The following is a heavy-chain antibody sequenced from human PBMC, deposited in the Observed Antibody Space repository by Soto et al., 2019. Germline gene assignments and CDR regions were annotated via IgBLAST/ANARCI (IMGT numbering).Heavy chain of an antibody. CDR2: ISGSGGST. Sequence: EVQLLESGGGLVQPGGSLRLSCAASGFTFSSYAMSWVRQAPGKGLEWVSAISGSGGSTYYADSVKGRFTISRDNSKNTLYLQMNSLRAEDTAVYYCAAYIVVVGAANTPTYMDVWGKGTTVTVSS. V-gene: IGHV3-23*01. J-gene: IGHJ6*03. CDR1: GFTFSSYA. CDR3: AAYIVVVGAANTPTYMDV. D-gene: IGHD2-15*01.